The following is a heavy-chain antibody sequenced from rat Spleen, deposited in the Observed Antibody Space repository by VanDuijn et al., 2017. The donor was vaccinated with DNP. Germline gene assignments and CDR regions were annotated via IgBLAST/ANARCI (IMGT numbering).Heavy chain of an antibody. CDR1: GFTFSDYV. CDR3: ATSPGPNWFAY. CDR2: ILYDGSST. Sequence: EVQLVESGGGLVRPGNSLKLSCAASGFTFSDYVLAWVRQSPRMGLEWVATILYDGSSTFYRDSVKGRFTISRDNANHTLYLQMDSLRSEDTATYYCATSPGPNWFAYWGQGTLVTVSS. V-gene: IGHV5S10*01. D-gene: IGHD1-4*01. J-gene: IGHJ3*01.